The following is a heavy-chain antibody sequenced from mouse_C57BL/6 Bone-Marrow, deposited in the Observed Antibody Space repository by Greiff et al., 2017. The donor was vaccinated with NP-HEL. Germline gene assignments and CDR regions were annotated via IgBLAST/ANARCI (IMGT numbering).Heavy chain of an antibody. J-gene: IGHJ4*01. Sequence: EVKLVESGGGLVKPGGSLKLSCAASGFTFSDYGMHWVRQAPEKGLEWVAYISSGSSTIYYADTVKGRFTISRDNAKNTLFLQMTSLRSEDTAMYYCSHYYYGSSFHYYAMDYWGQGTSVTVSS. D-gene: IGHD1-1*01. CDR2: ISSGSSTI. CDR3: SHYYYGSSFHYYAMDY. CDR1: GFTFSDYG. V-gene: IGHV5-17*01.